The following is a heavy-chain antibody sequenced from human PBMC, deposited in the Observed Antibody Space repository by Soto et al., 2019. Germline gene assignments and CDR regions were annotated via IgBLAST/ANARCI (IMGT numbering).Heavy chain of an antibody. D-gene: IGHD3-3*02. V-gene: IGHV4-39*01. CDR3: ARLPSRHLVDY. Sequence: SETLSLTCTVSGSSINSSGYYWGWIRQPPVKGLEWIGSMFYGVSTYYNPSLKSRVTVSVDTSKNQFSLNLRSVTAADTAVYYCARLPSRHLVDYWGQGTLVTVS. CDR2: MFYGVST. CDR1: GSSINSSGYY. J-gene: IGHJ4*02.